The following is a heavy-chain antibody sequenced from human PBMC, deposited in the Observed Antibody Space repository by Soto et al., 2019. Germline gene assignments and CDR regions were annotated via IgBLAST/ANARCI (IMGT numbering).Heavy chain of an antibody. Sequence: GSLRLSCAASGFTFSSYAMKWVRQAPGKGLEWVSLIGESGTPTYYADSVKGRFTISRDNSGNTLFLEMYSLRAEDTAVYYCARYIPGVRYYGMDVWGQGTTVTVAS. CDR1: GFTFSSYA. D-gene: IGHD2-2*01. V-gene: IGHV3-23*01. J-gene: IGHJ6*02. CDR2: IGESGTPT. CDR3: ARYIPGVRYYGMDV.